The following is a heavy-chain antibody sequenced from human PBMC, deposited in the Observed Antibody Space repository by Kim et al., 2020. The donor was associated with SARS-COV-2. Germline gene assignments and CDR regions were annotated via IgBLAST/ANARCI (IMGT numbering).Heavy chain of an antibody. CDR3: ARGRRAAAAGNGDNWFDP. CDR1: GFTFSSYC. J-gene: IGHJ5*02. Sequence: GGSLRLSCAASGFTFSSYCMHWVRQAPGKGLVWVSRISGNGSSTNYADSVKGRFTISRDTSKNTLYLQMNSLRAEDTAVYYCARGRRAAAAGNGDNWFDPCGEGTLVTVSS. V-gene: IGHV3-74*01. CDR2: ISGNGSST. D-gene: IGHD6-13*01.